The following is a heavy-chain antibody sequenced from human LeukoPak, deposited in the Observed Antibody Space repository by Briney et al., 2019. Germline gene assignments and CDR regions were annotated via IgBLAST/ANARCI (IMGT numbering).Heavy chain of an antibody. CDR2: INHSGST. Sequence: SETLSLTCAVYGGSFSGYYWSWIRQPPGKGPEWIGEINHSGSTNYNPSLKSRVTITVDTSKNQFSLKLSSVTAAATAVYYCARTIYSSSSGFDYWGQGTLVTVSS. CDR3: ARTIYSSSSGFDY. V-gene: IGHV4-34*01. CDR1: GGSFSGYY. J-gene: IGHJ4*02. D-gene: IGHD6-6*01.